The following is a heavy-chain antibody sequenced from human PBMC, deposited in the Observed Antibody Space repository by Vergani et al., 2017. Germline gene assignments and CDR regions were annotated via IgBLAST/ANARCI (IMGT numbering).Heavy chain of an antibody. V-gene: IGHV1-2*02. J-gene: IGHJ3*02. Sequence: QVQLVQSGAEVKKPGASVKVSCKVSGYTLTELSMHWVRQAPGQGLEWMGWINPNSGGTNYAQKFQGRVTMTRDTSISTAYMELSRLRSDDTAVYYCARERAAAAGTGYAFDIWGQGTMVTVSS. CDR3: ARERAAAAGTGYAFDI. CDR1: GYTLTELS. CDR2: INPNSGGT. D-gene: IGHD6-13*01.